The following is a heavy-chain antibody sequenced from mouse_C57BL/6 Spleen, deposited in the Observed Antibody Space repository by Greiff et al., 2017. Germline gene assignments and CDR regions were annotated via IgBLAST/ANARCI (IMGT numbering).Heavy chain of an antibody. V-gene: IGHV1-55*01. Sequence: QVQLQQPGAELVKPGASVKMSCKASGYTFTSYWITWVKQRPGQGLEWIGDIYPGSGSTNYNEKFKSKATLTVDTSSSTAYMQRSSLASEDSAVYYCAFNWEGGYYFDDWGKGTTLTVSS. CDR1: GYTFTSYW. CDR3: AFNWEGGYYFDD. CDR2: IYPGSGST. D-gene: IGHD4-1*01. J-gene: IGHJ2*01.